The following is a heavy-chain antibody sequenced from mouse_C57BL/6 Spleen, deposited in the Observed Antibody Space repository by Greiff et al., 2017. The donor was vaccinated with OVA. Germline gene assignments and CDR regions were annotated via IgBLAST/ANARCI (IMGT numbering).Heavy chain of an antibody. J-gene: IGHJ2*01. V-gene: IGHV1-69*01. D-gene: IGHD2-1*01. Sequence: VQLQQSGAELVMPGASVKLSCKASGYTFTSYWMHWVKQRPGQGLEWIGEIDPSDSYTNYNQKFKGKSTLTVDKSSSTAYMQLSSLTSEDSAVYYCARSSMVSYYFDYWGQGTTLTVSS. CDR2: IDPSDSYT. CDR3: ARSSMVSYYFDY. CDR1: GYTFTSYW.